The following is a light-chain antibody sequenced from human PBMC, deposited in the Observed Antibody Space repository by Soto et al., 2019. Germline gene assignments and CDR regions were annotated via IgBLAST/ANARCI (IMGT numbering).Light chain of an antibody. J-gene: IGLJ1*01. CDR1: SSDVGGYNY. Sequence: QSVLTQPRSVSGSPGQSVTISCTGTSSDVGGYNYVSWYQQHPGKAPKLMIYDVSKRPSGVPDRFSGSKSGNTASLTISGLQAEDEADYYCCSYAGSYTFWVFGTGTKVT. V-gene: IGLV2-11*01. CDR2: DVS. CDR3: CSYAGSYTFWV.